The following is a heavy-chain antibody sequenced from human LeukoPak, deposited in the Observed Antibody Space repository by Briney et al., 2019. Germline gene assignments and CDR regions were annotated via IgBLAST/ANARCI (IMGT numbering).Heavy chain of an antibody. J-gene: IGHJ4*02. CDR1: GYTFTGYY. CDR2: IKPKSGGR. CDR3: ARDYGGLSYSSGLGVDY. Sequence: GSSVKVSCKASGYTFTGYYMHWVRQAPGQGLERMGLIKPKSGGRNYAQGFKGRVTMTRDTSISTAYMELSRLRSDDTAVYYCARDYGGLSYSSGLGVDYWGQGTLVTVSS. D-gene: IGHD6-19*01. V-gene: IGHV1-2*02.